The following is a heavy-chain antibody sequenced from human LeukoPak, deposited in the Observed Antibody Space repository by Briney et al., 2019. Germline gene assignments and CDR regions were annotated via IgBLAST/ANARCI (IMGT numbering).Heavy chain of an antibody. D-gene: IGHD4-23*01. J-gene: IGHJ4*02. CDR2: IYHSGST. V-gene: IGHV4-38-2*02. Sequence: SETLSLTCTVSGYSISSGYYWGWIRQPPGKGLEWIGSIYHSGSTYYNPSLKSRVTISVDTSKSQFSLKLTSVTAADTAVYYCATLTTVVTAYYFDYWGQGTLVTVSS. CDR3: ATLTTVVTAYYFDY. CDR1: GYSISSGYY.